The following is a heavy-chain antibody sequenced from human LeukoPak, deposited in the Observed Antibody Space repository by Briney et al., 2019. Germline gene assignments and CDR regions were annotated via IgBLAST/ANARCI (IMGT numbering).Heavy chain of an antibody. CDR3: ASITFGGDIVLY. D-gene: IGHD3-16*02. V-gene: IGHV4-39*01. CDR2: IYYSGST. Sequence: PSETLSLTCTVSGGSISSSSYYWGWIRQPPGKGLEWIGSIYYSGSTYYNPSLKSRVTISVDTSKNQFSLKLSSVTAADTAVYYCASITFGGDIVLYWGQGTLVTVSS. CDR1: GGSISSSSYY. J-gene: IGHJ4*02.